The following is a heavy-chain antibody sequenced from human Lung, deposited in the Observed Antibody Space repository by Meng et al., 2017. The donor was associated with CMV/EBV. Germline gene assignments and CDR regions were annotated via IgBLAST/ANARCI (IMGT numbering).Heavy chain of an antibody. CDR2: IYWDDEK. CDR1: SGVG. J-gene: IGHJ5*02. D-gene: IGHD3-9*01. Sequence: SGVGVVWIRQPPGKALEWLGIIYWDDEKRYSPSLRSRLTITKDTSKNQVVLTMSKMDPVDTATYYCAHSPNFYEIVTSYYREGWFDPWGQGTLVTVSS. V-gene: IGHV2-5*02. CDR3: AHSPNFYEIVTSYYREGWFDP.